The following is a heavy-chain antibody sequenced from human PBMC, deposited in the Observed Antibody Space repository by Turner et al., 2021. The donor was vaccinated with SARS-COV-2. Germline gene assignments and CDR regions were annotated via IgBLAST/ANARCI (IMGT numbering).Heavy chain of an antibody. CDR1: GFTFSHYA. V-gene: IGHV3-30*18. J-gene: IGHJ4*02. CDR2: ISYDGSEK. CDR3: AKGPFFDY. Sequence: QVQLVESGGGVVQPGRALRRSCAASGFTFSHYAIPWVRQAPGKGLEWVAVISYDGSEKFYADSVKGRFTISRDNSKNTLYLQMNSLRPEETAVYYCAKGPFFDYWGQGTLVAVSS.